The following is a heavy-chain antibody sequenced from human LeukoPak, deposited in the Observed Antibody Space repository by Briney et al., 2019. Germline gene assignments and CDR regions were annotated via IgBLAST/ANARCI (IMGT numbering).Heavy chain of an antibody. Sequence: PGGSLRLSCAASGFTFSSYSMNWVRQAPGKGLEWVSYISSSSSTIYYADSVKGRFTISRGNAKNSLYLQMNSLRAEDTAVYYCARDGEGVVVTAPIRAQTRYGMDVWGQGTTVTVSS. D-gene: IGHD2-21*02. V-gene: IGHV3-48*04. CDR3: ARDGEGVVVTAPIRAQTRYGMDV. J-gene: IGHJ6*02. CDR2: ISSSSSTI. CDR1: GFTFSSYS.